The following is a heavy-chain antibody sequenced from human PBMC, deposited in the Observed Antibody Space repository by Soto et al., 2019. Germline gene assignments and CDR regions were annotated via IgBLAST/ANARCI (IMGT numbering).Heavy chain of an antibody. D-gene: IGHD2-15*01. CDR1: GFTFSSYS. CDR3: ARDREDIVVVVADGLFDY. CDR2: ISSSSSAI. J-gene: IGHJ4*02. V-gene: IGHV3-48*02. Sequence: PGGSLRLSCAASGFTFSSYSMNWVRQAPGKGLEWVSYISSSSSAIYYADSVKGRFTISRDNAKNSLYLQMNSLRDEDTAVYYCARDREDIVVVVADGLFDYWGQGTLVTVSS.